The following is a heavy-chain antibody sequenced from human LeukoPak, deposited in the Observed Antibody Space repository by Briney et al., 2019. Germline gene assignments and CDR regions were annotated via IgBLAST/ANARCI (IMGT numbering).Heavy chain of an antibody. CDR1: GGCFSGYY. CDR2: INHSGST. Sequence: PSEPLSLTCAVYGGCFSGYYWSWIRQPPGEGLEWIGEINHSGSTNCNPSLKSGVTISVDTSKNQFSLKLSSVTAADTAVYYCARDGYCSGGSCYTVNWYFDLWGRGTLVTVSS. V-gene: IGHV4-34*01. D-gene: IGHD2-15*01. CDR3: ARDGYCSGGSCYTVNWYFDL. J-gene: IGHJ2*01.